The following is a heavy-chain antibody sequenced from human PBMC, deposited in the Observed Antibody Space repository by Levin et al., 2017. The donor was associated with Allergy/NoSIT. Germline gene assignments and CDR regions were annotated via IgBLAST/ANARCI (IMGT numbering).Heavy chain of an antibody. J-gene: IGHJ4*02. Sequence: GESLKISCAASGFTFSSYAMSWVRQAPGKGLEWVSAISGSGGSTYYADSVRGRFAISRDNSKNTLFLQMNSLRAEDTAVYYCAKEGKPGGIVATTDHFDYWGQGTLVTVSS. CDR3: AKEGKPGGIVATTDHFDY. V-gene: IGHV3-23*01. D-gene: IGHD5-12*01. CDR1: GFTFSSYA. CDR2: ISGSGGST.